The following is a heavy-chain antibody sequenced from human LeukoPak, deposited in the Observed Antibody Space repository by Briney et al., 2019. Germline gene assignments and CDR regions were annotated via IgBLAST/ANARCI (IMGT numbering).Heavy chain of an antibody. CDR1: GGSISSGDYY. Sequence: SQTLSLTCTVSGGSISSGDYYWSWIRQPPGKGLEWIVNIYYSGTTYYNPSLKSRVTISVDTSKNQFSLKLSSVTAADTAVYYCARHLLAAAPYYFDYWGQGTLVTVSS. D-gene: IGHD6-13*01. V-gene: IGHV4-39*01. J-gene: IGHJ4*02. CDR3: ARHLLAAAPYYFDY. CDR2: IYYSGTT.